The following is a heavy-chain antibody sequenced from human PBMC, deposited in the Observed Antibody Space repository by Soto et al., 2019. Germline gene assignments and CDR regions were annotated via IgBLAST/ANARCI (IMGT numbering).Heavy chain of an antibody. Sequence: PGGSLRLSCAASGFTFSSYWMSWVRQAPGKGLEWVANIKQDGSEKYYVDSVKGRFTISRDNAKNSLYLQMNSLRAEDTAVYYCAREGAVAGTWNWFDPWGQGTLVTVSS. D-gene: IGHD6-19*01. CDR3: AREGAVAGTWNWFDP. V-gene: IGHV3-7*01. CDR2: IKQDGSEK. CDR1: GFTFSSYW. J-gene: IGHJ5*02.